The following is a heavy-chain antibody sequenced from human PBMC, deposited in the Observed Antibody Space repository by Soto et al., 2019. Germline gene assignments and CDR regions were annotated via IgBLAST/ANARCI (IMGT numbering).Heavy chain of an antibody. CDR1: GGSISSSSYY. CDR3: ARSASRSPPKFDY. CDR2: IYYSGST. J-gene: IGHJ4*02. V-gene: IGHV4-39*01. Sequence: PSETLSLTCTVSGGSISSSSYYWGWIRQPPGKGLEWIGSIYYSGSTYYNPSLKSRVTISVDTSKNQFSLKLSSVTAADTAVYYCARSASRSPPKFDYWGQGTLVTVS. D-gene: IGHD6-13*01.